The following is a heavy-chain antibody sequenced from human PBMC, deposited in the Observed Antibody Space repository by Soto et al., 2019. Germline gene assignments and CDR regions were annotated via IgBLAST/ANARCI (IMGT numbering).Heavy chain of an antibody. CDR3: ARDRDDNSGYFPDY. CDR1: GFSFSSHG. CDR2: IWYDGTNK. J-gene: IGHJ4*02. D-gene: IGHD3-22*01. Sequence: QVQLVESGRGVVQPGRSLRLSCAASGFSFSSHGKHWVRQAPGKGLEWVAVIWYDGTNKYYADSVKGRFTISRDNSKNTLYLQMNSLRAEDTAVYYCARDRDDNSGYFPDYWGQGTLVTVSS. V-gene: IGHV3-33*01.